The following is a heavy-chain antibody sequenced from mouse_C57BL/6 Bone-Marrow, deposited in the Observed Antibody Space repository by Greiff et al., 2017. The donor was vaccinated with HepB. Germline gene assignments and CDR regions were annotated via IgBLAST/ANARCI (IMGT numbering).Heavy chain of an antibody. CDR2: ISSGSSTI. J-gene: IGHJ3*01. CDR3: ARGLPGRFAY. D-gene: IGHD5-5*01. V-gene: IGHV5-17*01. CDR1: GFTFSDYG. Sequence: EVQVVESGGGLVKPGGSLKLSCAASGFTFSDYGMHWVRQAPEKGLEWVAYISSGSSTIYYADTVKGRFTISRDNAKNTLFLQMTSLRSEDTAMYYCARGLPGRFAYWGQGTLVTVSA.